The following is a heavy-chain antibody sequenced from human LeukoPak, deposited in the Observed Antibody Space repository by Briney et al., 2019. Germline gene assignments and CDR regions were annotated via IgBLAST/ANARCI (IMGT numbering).Heavy chain of an antibody. CDR3: ARGSEVA. V-gene: IGHV3-21*01. Sequence: GGSLRLSCEASGLSLSNYPMHWVRQAPGKGLEWVSSISSSSSYIYYADSVKGRFTISRDNAKNSLYLQMNSLRAEDTAVYYCARGSEVAWGQGTLVTVSS. CDR1: GLSLSNYP. CDR2: ISSSSSYI. D-gene: IGHD2-15*01. J-gene: IGHJ1*01.